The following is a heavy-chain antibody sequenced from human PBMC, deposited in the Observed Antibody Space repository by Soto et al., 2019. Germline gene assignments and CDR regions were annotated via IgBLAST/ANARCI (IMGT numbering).Heavy chain of an antibody. CDR1: GYTFTGYY. CDR3: ARDEAVAGTNWFDP. D-gene: IGHD6-19*01. V-gene: IGHV1-2*02. J-gene: IGHJ5*02. Sequence: GASVKVSCKDSGYTFTGYYMHWVRQAPGQGLEWMGWINPNSGGTNYAQKFQGRVTMTRDTSISTAYMELSRLRSDDTAVYYCARDEAVAGTNWFDPWGQGTLVTVSS. CDR2: INPNSGGT.